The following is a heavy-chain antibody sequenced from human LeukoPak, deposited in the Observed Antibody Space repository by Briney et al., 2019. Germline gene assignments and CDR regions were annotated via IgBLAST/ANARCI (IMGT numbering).Heavy chain of an antibody. Sequence: GGSLRLSCAASGFTFSSYAMSWVRQAPGKGLEWVSAISGSGGSTYYADSVRGRFTISRDNSKNTLYLQMNSLRAEDTAVYYCAKTQGYCSSTSCYVDGMDVWGQGTTVTVSS. CDR2: ISGSGGST. V-gene: IGHV3-23*01. CDR3: AKTQGYCSSTSCYVDGMDV. J-gene: IGHJ6*02. D-gene: IGHD2-2*01. CDR1: GFTFSSYA.